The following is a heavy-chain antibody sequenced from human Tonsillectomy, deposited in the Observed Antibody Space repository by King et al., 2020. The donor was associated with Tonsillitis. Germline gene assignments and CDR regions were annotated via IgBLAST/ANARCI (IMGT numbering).Heavy chain of an antibody. CDR3: ATLAAEKNYGMDV. CDR1: RFTFSSYW. J-gene: IGHJ6*02. Sequence: DVQLVESGGGLVQPGGSLRLSCAVSRFTFSSYWMSWVRQAPGKGLEWVANIKQDGSERNYVESVKGRFTISRDNAKNSLYLQMNSLRAEDTAVYYCATLAAEKNYGMDVWGQGTTVTVSS. V-gene: IGHV3-7*03. D-gene: IGHD6-13*01. CDR2: IKQDGSER.